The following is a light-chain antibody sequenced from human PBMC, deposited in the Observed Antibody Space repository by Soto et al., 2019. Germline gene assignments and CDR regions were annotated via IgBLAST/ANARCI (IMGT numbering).Light chain of an antibody. CDR1: QSVNSR. J-gene: IGKJ1*01. Sequence: EIVLTQSPGTLALSPGERATLSCRASQSVNSRLAWYQHKPGQAPRLLIYGASTRATGSPATFRGSGSGTEVTPPISSLQSEDFAVYFCQQYNNWPPWTCGQGTKVDI. V-gene: IGKV3-15*01. CDR3: QQYNNWPPWT. CDR2: GAS.